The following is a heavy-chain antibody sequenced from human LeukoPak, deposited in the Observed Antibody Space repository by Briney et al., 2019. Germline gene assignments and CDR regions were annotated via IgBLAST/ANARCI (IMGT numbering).Heavy chain of an antibody. D-gene: IGHD3-22*01. Sequence: PSQTLSLTCTVSGNSISSGDNYWSWIRQPAGKGLEWIGRIYTSGSTNYNPSLKSRVTISGDTSKNQFSLRLSSVTSADTAVYYCARASYSYDINGWVPFDYWGQGTLVTVSS. CDR1: GNSISSGDNY. CDR2: IYTSGST. J-gene: IGHJ4*02. V-gene: IGHV4-61*02. CDR3: ARASYSYDINGWVPFDY.